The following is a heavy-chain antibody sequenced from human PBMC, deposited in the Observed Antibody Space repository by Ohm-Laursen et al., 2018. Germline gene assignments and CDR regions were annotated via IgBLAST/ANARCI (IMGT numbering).Heavy chain of an antibody. CDR3: ATTPQVGATTFDY. D-gene: IGHD1-26*01. Sequence: ASVKVSCKASGYTFTSYYMHWVRQAPGQGLEWMGWINPNSGGTNYAQKFQGRVTMTRDTSISTAYMELSRLRSDDTAVYYCATTPQVGATTFDYWGQGTLVTVSS. CDR2: INPNSGGT. CDR1: GYTFTSYY. J-gene: IGHJ4*02. V-gene: IGHV1-2*02.